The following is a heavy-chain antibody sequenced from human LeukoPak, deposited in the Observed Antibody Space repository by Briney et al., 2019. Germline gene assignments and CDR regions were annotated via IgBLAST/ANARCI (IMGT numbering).Heavy chain of an antibody. CDR2: INSDGSST. J-gene: IGHJ3*01. V-gene: IGHV3-74*01. Sequence: PGGSLRLSCAASGFTFSSYWMHWVRQAPGKRLVWVSRINSDGSSTRYADSVKGRFNISRDYAKNTLYLQMNSLRAEDTAVYYCARDQSGALSGWGQGTMVTVSS. CDR3: ARDQSGALSG. CDR1: GFTFSSYW. D-gene: IGHD7-27*01.